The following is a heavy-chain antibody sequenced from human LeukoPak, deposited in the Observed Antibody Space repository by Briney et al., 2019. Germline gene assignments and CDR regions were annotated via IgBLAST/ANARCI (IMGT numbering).Heavy chain of an antibody. CDR2: IYTTDIT. Sequence: GGSLRLSCAASGFSVSDNYMSWVRQAPGKGLEWVSLIYTTDITYYADSVKDRFTISRDNSKNTVSLQMNSLRADDTAVYYCARAEYGNWFDPWGQGTLVTVSS. V-gene: IGHV3-53*01. CDR3: ARAEYGNWFDP. J-gene: IGHJ5*02. CDR1: GFSVSDNY. D-gene: IGHD2-2*01.